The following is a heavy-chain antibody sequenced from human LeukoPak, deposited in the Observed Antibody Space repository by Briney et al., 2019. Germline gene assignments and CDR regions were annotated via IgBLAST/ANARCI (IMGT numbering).Heavy chain of an antibody. CDR1: GFTFSSYA. Sequence: GGSLRLSCAASGFTFSSYAMHWVRQAPGKGLEWVAVISYDGSNKYYADSVKGRFTISRDNSKNTLYLQMNSLRAEDTAVYYCARDIYQLLFGAFDYWGQGTLVTVSS. J-gene: IGHJ4*02. D-gene: IGHD2-2*01. V-gene: IGHV3-30-3*01. CDR2: ISYDGSNK. CDR3: ARDIYQLLFGAFDY.